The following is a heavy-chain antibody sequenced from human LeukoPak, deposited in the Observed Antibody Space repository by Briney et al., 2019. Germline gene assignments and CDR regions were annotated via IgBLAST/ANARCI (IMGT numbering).Heavy chain of an antibody. CDR1: GFNFSSYA. CDR2: ILYDGSKK. CDR3: ARSEWFDC. J-gene: IGHJ4*02. V-gene: IGHV3-30-3*01. Sequence: PGGSLRLSCSASGFNFSSYAMHWVRQAPGKGLEWVAVILYDGSKKYYADSVKGRFTISRDNSQKTLYLQMNSLRPQDTAVYYCARSEWFDCWGQGTLATVSS. D-gene: IGHD3-3*01.